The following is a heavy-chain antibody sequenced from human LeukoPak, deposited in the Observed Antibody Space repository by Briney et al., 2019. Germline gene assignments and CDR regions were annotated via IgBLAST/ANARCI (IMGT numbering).Heavy chain of an antibody. CDR1: GFTFSSYG. J-gene: IGHJ4*02. V-gene: IGHV3-30*18. Sequence: PGRSLRLSCAASGFTFSSYGMHWVRQAPGKGLEWVAVISYDGSNKYYADSVKGRFTISRDNSKNTLYLQMNSLRAEDTAVYYCVKVRRGYGYDIDYWGQGTLVTVSS. CDR2: ISYDGSNK. CDR3: VKVRRGYGYDIDY. D-gene: IGHD5-18*01.